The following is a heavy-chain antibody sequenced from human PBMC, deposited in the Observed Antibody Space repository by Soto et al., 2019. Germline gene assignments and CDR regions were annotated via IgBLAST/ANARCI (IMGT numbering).Heavy chain of an antibody. D-gene: IGHD5-12*01. CDR2: IIPIFRTP. CDR3: ARSTGSGFRPGTHRFNWFDP. V-gene: IGHV1-69*01. Sequence: QVQLVQSGAAVKQPGSSVKVSCQASGVTFSSFAISWVRQAPGHRLEWMGGIIPIFRTPNYAQNFQGRVTITADESTSSVYMELSRLRSEDTAVYYCARSTGSGFRPGTHRFNWFDPWGQGTLVTVSS. CDR1: GVTFSSFA. J-gene: IGHJ5*02.